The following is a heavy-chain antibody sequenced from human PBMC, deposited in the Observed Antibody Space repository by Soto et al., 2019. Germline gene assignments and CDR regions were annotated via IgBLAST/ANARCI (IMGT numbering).Heavy chain of an antibody. Sequence: ASVKVSCKASGYTFTGYYMHWVRQAPGQGLEWMGWINPNSGGTNYAQKFQGWVTMTRDTSISTAYMELSRLRSDDTAVYYCARGGYCSGGSCYYFDYWGQGTTVTVSS. D-gene: IGHD2-15*01. V-gene: IGHV1-2*04. J-gene: IGHJ4*03. CDR2: INPNSGGT. CDR3: ARGGYCSGGSCYYFDY. CDR1: GYTFTGYY.